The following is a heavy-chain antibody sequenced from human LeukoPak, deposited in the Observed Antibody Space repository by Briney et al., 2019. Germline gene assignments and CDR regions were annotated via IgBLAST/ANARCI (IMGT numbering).Heavy chain of an antibody. J-gene: IGHJ3*02. CDR1: GFTFSSYA. CDR2: ISYDGSNK. CDR3: AKDLSSVRGLSYYDSSGYSQGAFDI. V-gene: IGHV3-30*04. D-gene: IGHD3-22*01. Sequence: PGGSLRLSCAASGFTFSSYAMHWVRQAPGKGLEWVAVISYDGSNKYYADSVKGRFTISRDNSKNTLYLQMNSLRAEDTAVYYCAKDLSSVRGLSYYDSSGYSQGAFDIWGQGTMVTVSS.